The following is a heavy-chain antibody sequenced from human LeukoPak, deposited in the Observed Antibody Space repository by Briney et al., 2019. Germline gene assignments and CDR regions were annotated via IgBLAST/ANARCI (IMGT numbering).Heavy chain of an antibody. CDR1: AGSISSDSYY. CDR2: IYYSGNT. J-gene: IGHJ4*02. V-gene: IGHV4-39*07. CDR3: ASTSPKYYYESSGYSSLFDN. Sequence: SETLSLTCTVSAGSISSDSYYWGWIHQPPGKGLEWIGTIYYSGNTYYNPSLKSRLTISVDTSKNQFSLKLRSVTAAGTALYYCASTSPKYYYESSGYSSLFDNWGQGTLVTVSS. D-gene: IGHD3-22*01.